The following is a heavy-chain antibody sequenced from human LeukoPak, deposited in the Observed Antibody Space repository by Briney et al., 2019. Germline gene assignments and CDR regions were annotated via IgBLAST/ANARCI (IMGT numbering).Heavy chain of an antibody. CDR1: GFTFSNYG. V-gene: IGHV3-21*01. D-gene: IGHD6-13*01. CDR2: ISWRSSDI. J-gene: IGHJ4*02. CDR3: ARAWPDSSSWYKDDY. Sequence: GGSLRLSCATSGFTFSNYGMHWVRQAPGKRLEWVSSISWRSSDIEYADSVKGRFTISRDIDKNSLYLQMNSLRAEDTAVYYCARAWPDSSSWYKDDYWGQGTLVTVSS.